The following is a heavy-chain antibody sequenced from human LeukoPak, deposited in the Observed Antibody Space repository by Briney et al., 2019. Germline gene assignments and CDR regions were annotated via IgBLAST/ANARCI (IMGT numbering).Heavy chain of an antibody. J-gene: IGHJ3*02. Sequence: SSETLSLTCAVSGGSISSGGYSWSWIRQPPGKGLEWIGRIYTSGSTNYNPSLKSRVTMSVDTSKNQFSLKLSSVTAADTAVYYCARDRAPYYDFWSGQSAKEHDAFDIWGQGTMVTVSS. V-gene: IGHV4-61*02. CDR3: ARDRAPYYDFWSGQSAKEHDAFDI. CDR2: IYTSGST. D-gene: IGHD3-3*01. CDR1: GGSISSGGYS.